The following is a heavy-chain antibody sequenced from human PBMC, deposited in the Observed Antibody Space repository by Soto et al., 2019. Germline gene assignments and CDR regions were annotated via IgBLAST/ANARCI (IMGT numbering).Heavy chain of an antibody. J-gene: IGHJ6*02. D-gene: IGHD4-17*01. CDR1: GGTFSNYA. Sequence: EQSGAEVKRRGSSGKVSCEASGGTFSNYAISWVRQAPGQGLEWMGGILLLSATGNYPQKFQGRVTITADESSSTIYLELRSLRSEDAAVYYCVRDTWGVTVADTDDYYYGMDVWGQGTTVIVSS. CDR2: ILLLSATG. CDR3: VRDTWGVTVADTDDYYYGMDV. V-gene: IGHV1-69*01.